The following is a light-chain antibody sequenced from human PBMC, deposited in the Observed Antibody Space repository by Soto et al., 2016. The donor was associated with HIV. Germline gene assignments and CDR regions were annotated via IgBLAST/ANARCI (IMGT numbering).Light chain of an antibody. CDR1: QSISSW. CDR3: QHSDA. Sequence: DIQMTQSPSTLSASVGDRVTITCRASQSISSWLAWYQQKPGKAPKLLIYKASSLESGVPSRFSGSGSGTEFTLTISSLQPDDFATYYCQHSDAFGQGTKLETK. CDR2: KAS. V-gene: IGKV1-5*03. J-gene: IGKJ2*01.